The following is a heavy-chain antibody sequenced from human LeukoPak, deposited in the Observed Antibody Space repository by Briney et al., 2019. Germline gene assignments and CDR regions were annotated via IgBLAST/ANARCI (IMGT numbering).Heavy chain of an antibody. D-gene: IGHD6-13*01. Sequence: SETLSLTGAVDGGSFSGYYWSWIRQPPGKGLEWIGEINHSGSTNYNPSLKSRVTISEDTSKNQFSLKLSSVTAADTAVYYCARHVRAQQLYYFDYWGQGTLVTVSS. CDR2: INHSGST. CDR1: GGSFSGYY. CDR3: ARHVRAQQLYYFDY. J-gene: IGHJ4*02. V-gene: IGHV4-34*01.